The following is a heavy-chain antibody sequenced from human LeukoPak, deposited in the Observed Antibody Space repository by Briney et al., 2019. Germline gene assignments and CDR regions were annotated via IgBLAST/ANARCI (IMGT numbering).Heavy chain of an antibody. D-gene: IGHD4-23*01. J-gene: IGHJ4*02. CDR2: IYDSEST. CDR1: GGSMSSSNYY. V-gene: IGHV4-39*01. CDR3: ARHSSITTVVFDY. Sequence: SETLSPTCTVSGGSMSSSNYYWGWIRQPPGKGLEWIGSIYDSESTYYNPSLKSRVTISVDTSKRQFSLKLSPVTATDTAVYYCARHSSITTVVFDYWGQGTLVTVSS.